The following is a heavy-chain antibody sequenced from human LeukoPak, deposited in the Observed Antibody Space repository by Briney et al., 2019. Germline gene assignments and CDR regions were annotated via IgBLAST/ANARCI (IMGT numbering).Heavy chain of an antibody. CDR1: GFTFSSYA. D-gene: IGHD1-1*01. CDR2: ISGSGGST. V-gene: IGHV3-23*01. Sequence: PGGSLRLSCAASGFTFSSYAMSWVRQAPGKGLEWVSIISGSGGSTFYADSVKGRFTISRDNSKNTLYLQMNSLRAEDTAVYYCAKDWSDDFVRFFQHWGQGTLVNVSS. J-gene: IGHJ1*01. CDR3: AKDWSDDFVRFFQH.